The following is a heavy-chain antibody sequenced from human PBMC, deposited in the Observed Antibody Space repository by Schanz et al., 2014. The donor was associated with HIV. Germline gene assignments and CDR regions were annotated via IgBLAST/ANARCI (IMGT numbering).Heavy chain of an antibody. D-gene: IGHD1-7*01. CDR3: AKDPITGTTGVPYYYYGMDV. CDR2: ISYDGSNK. Sequence: QVQLVESGGGVVQPGRSLRLSCAASGFTFSSYGMHWVRQAPGKGLEWVAVISYDGSNKYYADSVKGRFTISRDNSKNTLYLQMNSLRAEDTAVYYCAKDPITGTTGVPYYYYGMDVWGQGTTVTVSS. J-gene: IGHJ6*02. V-gene: IGHV3-30*18. CDR1: GFTFSSYG.